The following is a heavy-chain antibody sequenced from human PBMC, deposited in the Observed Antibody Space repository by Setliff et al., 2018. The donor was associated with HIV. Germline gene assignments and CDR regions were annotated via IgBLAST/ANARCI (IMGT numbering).Heavy chain of an antibody. D-gene: IGHD3-16*02. V-gene: IGHV3-48*03. J-gene: IGHJ6*03. CDR1: GFMFNSYE. CDR2: ITGSST. CDR3: ARGRFDYVWGSDREYYYYYMDV. Sequence: GGSLRLSCAASGFMFNSYEMHWVRQAPGKGLEWVAYITGSSTTYADSVKGRFTISRDNAKNTLYLQMNSLRAEDTAVYYCARGRFDYVWGSDREYYYYYMDVWGKGTTVTVSS.